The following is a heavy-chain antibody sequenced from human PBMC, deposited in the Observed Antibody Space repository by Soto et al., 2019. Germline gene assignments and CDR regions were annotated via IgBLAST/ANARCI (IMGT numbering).Heavy chain of an antibody. V-gene: IGHV3-9*01. J-gene: IGHJ4*02. CDR3: AKDIRDRRRVYSYGVFDY. CDR1: GFTFDDYA. D-gene: IGHD5-18*01. Sequence: EVQLVESGGGLVQPGRSLRLSCAASGFTFDDYAMHWVRQAPGKGLEWVSGISCNSGSIGYADSVKGRFNISRDNAKNSLYLQMNSLRAEDTALYYCAKDIRDRRRVYSYGVFDYWGQGTLVTVSS. CDR2: ISCNSGSI.